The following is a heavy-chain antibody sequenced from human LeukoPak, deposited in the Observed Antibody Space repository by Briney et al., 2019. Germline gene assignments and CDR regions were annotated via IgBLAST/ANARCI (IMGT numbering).Heavy chain of an antibody. V-gene: IGHV5-51*01. J-gene: IGHJ3*02. CDR3: TRLKGALGSGYAFDI. D-gene: IGHD1-26*01. Sequence: GESLKISCKGSGYSFTSYWIGWVRQMPGKGLEWMGIINPGDSDTRYSPSFQGQVTISADKSISTAYLQWSSLKASDTAMYYCTRLKGALGSGYAFDIWGQGTMVTVSS. CDR2: INPGDSDT. CDR1: GYSFTSYW.